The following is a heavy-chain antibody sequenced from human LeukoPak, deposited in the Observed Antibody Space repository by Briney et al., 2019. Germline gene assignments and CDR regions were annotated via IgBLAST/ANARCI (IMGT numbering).Heavy chain of an antibody. CDR3: ARVVVVPAAMSGYYYYYGMDV. J-gene: IGHJ6*02. Sequence: SETLSLTCTVSGGSISSSSYYWGWIRQPPGKGLEWIGSIYYSGSTYYNPSLKSRVTISVDTSKNQFSLKLSSVTAADTAVYYCARVVVVPAAMSGYYYYYGMDVWGQGTTVTVSS. D-gene: IGHD2-2*01. V-gene: IGHV4-39*07. CDR1: GGSISSSSYY. CDR2: IYYSGST.